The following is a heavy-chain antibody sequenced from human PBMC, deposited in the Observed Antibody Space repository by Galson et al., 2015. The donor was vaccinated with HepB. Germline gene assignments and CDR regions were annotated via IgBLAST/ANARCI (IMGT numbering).Heavy chain of an antibody. Sequence: SLRLSCAASGFTFSSYSMNWVRQAPGKGLEWVSYISSSSSTIYYADSVKGRFTISRDNAKNSLYLQMNSLRAEDTAVYYCARGDLSSSRDYYYYYMDVWGKGTTVTVSS. D-gene: IGHD6-6*01. CDR1: GFTFSSYS. V-gene: IGHV3-48*01. CDR3: ARGDLSSSRDYYYYYMDV. CDR2: ISSSSSTI. J-gene: IGHJ6*03.